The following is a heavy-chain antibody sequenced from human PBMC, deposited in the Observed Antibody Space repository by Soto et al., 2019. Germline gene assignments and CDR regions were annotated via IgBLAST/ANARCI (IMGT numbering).Heavy chain of an antibody. CDR3: AKGITPSWSPPHHRSIAARPGDY. CDR2: ISGSGGST. CDR1: GFTFSSYA. Sequence: EVQLLESGGGLVQPGGSLRLSCAASGFTFSSYAMSWVRQAPGKGLEWVSAISGSGGSTYYADSVKGRFTISRDNSKNTLYLQMNSLRAEDTAVYYCAKGITPSWSPPHHRSIAARPGDYWCQGTMVTVSS. J-gene: IGHJ4*02. D-gene: IGHD6-6*01. V-gene: IGHV3-23*01.